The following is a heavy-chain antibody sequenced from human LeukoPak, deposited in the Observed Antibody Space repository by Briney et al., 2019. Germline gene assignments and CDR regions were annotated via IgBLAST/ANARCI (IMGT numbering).Heavy chain of an antibody. CDR1: GYTFTGYC. D-gene: IGHD4-17*01. Sequence: ASVKVSCKASGYTFTGYCMHWVRQAPGQGLEWMGWINPNSGGTNYAQKFQGRVTMPRDTSISTAYMELSRLRSDDTAVYYCARVGTTVTTFDYWGQGTLVTVS. V-gene: IGHV1-2*02. CDR3: ARVGTTVTTFDY. J-gene: IGHJ4*02. CDR2: INPNSGGT.